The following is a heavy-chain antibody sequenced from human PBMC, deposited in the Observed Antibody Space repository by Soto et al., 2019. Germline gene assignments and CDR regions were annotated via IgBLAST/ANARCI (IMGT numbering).Heavy chain of an antibody. Sequence: SETLSLTCAVYGGSFSGYYWSWIRQPPGKGLEWIGEINHSGSTNYNPSLKSRVTMSVDTSKNQFSLKLSSVTAADTAVYYCARGLRNYYGSGSYYGTRWFDPWGQGTLVTV. J-gene: IGHJ5*02. CDR3: ARGLRNYYGSGSYYGTRWFDP. D-gene: IGHD3-10*01. CDR1: GGSFSGYY. V-gene: IGHV4-34*01. CDR2: INHSGST.